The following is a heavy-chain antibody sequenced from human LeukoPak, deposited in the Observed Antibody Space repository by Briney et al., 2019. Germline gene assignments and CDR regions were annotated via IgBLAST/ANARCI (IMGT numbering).Heavy chain of an antibody. CDR1: GFPLSLCS. V-gene: IGHV3-21*01. Sequence: RGSLRLSCSASGFPLSLCSMNWVRQAPVKGLEWVSSISSSSSYKYYADSLQGRFTISRDNAKSSVYLQMNSLRAEDTAVYYCARTYYHGSTSYSHDAFDLWGQGTKVTVSS. D-gene: IGHD3-22*01. CDR2: ISSSSSYK. CDR3: ARTYYHGSTSYSHDAFDL. J-gene: IGHJ3*01.